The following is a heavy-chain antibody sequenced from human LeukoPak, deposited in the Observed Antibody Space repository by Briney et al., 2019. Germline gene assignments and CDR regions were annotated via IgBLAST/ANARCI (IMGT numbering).Heavy chain of an antibody. J-gene: IGHJ5*02. CDR3: ARSFYNNYDKWFDP. D-gene: IGHD3-9*01. V-gene: IGHV4-34*01. CDR1: GASFSGYY. Sequence: SETLSLTCAVYGASFSGYYWTWIRQAPGKGLECIGEINDGGSTNYNPPLESRVSISIDRSKNQFFLNLTSVTAADTATYYCARSFYNNYDKWFDPWGQGTLVTVSS. CDR2: INDGGST.